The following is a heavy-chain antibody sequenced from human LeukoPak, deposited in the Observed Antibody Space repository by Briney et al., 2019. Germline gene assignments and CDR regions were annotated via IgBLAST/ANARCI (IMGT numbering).Heavy chain of an antibody. CDR3: ARTPKDIVVVPAAPGYFDC. V-gene: IGHV4-4*07. J-gene: IGHJ4*02. Sequence: PSETLSLTCTVSGGSISSYYWSWIRQPAGKGLEWIGRIYTSGSTNYNPSLKSRVTMSVDTSKNQFSLKLSSVTAADTAVYYCARTPKDIVVVPAAPGYFDCWGQGTLVTVSS. CDR2: IYTSGST. D-gene: IGHD2-2*01. CDR1: GGSISSYY.